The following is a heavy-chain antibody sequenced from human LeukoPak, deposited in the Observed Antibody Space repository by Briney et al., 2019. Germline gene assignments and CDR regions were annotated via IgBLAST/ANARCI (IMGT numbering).Heavy chain of an antibody. CDR3: AKPGDFWSGSYFDY. CDR1: GFTFSSYG. J-gene: IGHJ4*02. V-gene: IGHV3-30*18. CDR2: ISYDGSNK. D-gene: IGHD3-3*01. Sequence: GGSLRLSCAASGFTFSSYGMHWVRQAPGKGLEWVAVISYDGSNKYYADSVKGRFTISRDNSKNTLYLQMNSLRAEDTAVYYCAKPGDFWSGSYFDYWGQGTLVTVSS.